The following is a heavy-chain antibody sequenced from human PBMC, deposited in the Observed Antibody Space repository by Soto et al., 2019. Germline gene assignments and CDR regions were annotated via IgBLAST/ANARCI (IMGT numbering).Heavy chain of an antibody. V-gene: IGHV4-34*01. Sequence: SETLSLTCAVYGGSFSGYYWSWIRQPPGKGLEWIGEINHSGSTNYNPSLKSRVTISVDTSKNQFSLKLSSVTAADTAVYYCARHQTVGGVIVFDYWGQGTLVTVSS. CDR1: GGSFSGYY. D-gene: IGHD3-16*02. CDR3: ARHQTVGGVIVFDY. CDR2: INHSGST. J-gene: IGHJ4*02.